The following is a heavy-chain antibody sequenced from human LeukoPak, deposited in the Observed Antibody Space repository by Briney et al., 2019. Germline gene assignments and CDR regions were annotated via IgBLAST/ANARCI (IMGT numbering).Heavy chain of an antibody. J-gene: IGHJ6*02. D-gene: IGHD3-10*01. CDR2: IFYSGNT. Sequence: PSETLSLTCTVSGDSISTGGSYWSWIRQHPGKGLAWIGYIFYSGNTHSNQSLKSRVTLSADTSKSQFSLKLRSVTAADTAVYYCARNGAGLMVRGVAPLYYYYGMDVWGRGTTVTVSS. CDR3: ARNGAGLMVRGVAPLYYYYGMDV. CDR1: GDSISTGGSY. V-gene: IGHV4-31*03.